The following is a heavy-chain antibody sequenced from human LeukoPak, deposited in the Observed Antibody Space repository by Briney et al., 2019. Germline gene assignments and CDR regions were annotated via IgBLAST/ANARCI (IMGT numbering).Heavy chain of an antibody. CDR3: ARGRSITLLRGVAMSDGFDI. J-gene: IGHJ3*02. CDR2: IDTSGGYI. Sequence: KAGGSLRLSCVVSGFTVSNHQMTWVRQAPGKGLEWVSFIDTSGGYIYYGDSLKGRVTISRDNAKNSLYLQMNGLRAEDTAVYYCARGRSITLLRGVAMSDGFDIWGQGAMVTVSS. V-gene: IGHV3-21*01. CDR1: GFTVSNHQ. D-gene: IGHD3-10*01.